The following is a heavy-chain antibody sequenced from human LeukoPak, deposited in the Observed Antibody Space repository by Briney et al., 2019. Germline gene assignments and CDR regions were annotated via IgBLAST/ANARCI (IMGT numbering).Heavy chain of an antibody. J-gene: IGHJ4*02. CDR1: GGSFSGYY. CDR2: INHSGST. D-gene: IGHD1-26*01. CDR3: AKELELWELLRNFDY. Sequence: SETLSLTCAVYGGSFSGYYWSWIRQPPGKGLEWIGEINHSGSTNNNPSLKSRVTISVDTSKNQFSLKLSSVTAADTAVYYCAKELELWELLRNFDYWGQGTLVTVSS. V-gene: IGHV4-34*01.